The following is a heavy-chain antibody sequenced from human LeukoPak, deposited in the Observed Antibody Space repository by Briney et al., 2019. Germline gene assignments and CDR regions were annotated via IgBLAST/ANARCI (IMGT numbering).Heavy chain of an antibody. D-gene: IGHD6-13*01. CDR2: ISGSGGST. Sequence: LPGGSLRLSCAASGFTFSSYWLHWVRQAPGKGLEWVSAISGSGGSTYYADSVKGRFTISRDNSKNTLYLQMNSLRAEDTTVYYCARGPGIAAAGTGNYWGQGTLVTVSS. CDR3: ARGPGIAAAGTGNY. J-gene: IGHJ4*02. V-gene: IGHV3-23*01. CDR1: GFTFSSYW.